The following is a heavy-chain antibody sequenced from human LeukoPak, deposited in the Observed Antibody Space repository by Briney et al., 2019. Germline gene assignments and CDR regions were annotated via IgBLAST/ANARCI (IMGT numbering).Heavy chain of an antibody. Sequence: ASVKVSCKASGGTFSSYAISWVRQAPGQGLEWMGRIIPILGIANYAQKFQGRVTITADKSTSTAYMELSSLRSEDTAVYYCASPGPHSGYDSKAFDYWGQGTLVAVSS. CDR2: IIPILGIA. V-gene: IGHV1-69*04. CDR1: GGTFSSYA. D-gene: IGHD5-12*01. CDR3: ASPGPHSGYDSKAFDY. J-gene: IGHJ4*02.